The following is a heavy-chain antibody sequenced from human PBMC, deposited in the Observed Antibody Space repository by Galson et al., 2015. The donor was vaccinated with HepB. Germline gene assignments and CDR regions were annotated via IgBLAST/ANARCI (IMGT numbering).Heavy chain of an antibody. CDR3: AREPSISGYVLYNWFDP. Sequence: SLRLSCAASGFTFSTYAMHWVRQPPGKGLEWVAVISYDGSNKYYADSVKGRFSISRDNSKNTLYLQMNSLRAEDTAVYYCAREPSISGYVLYNWFDPWGQGTLVTVSS. D-gene: IGHD5-12*01. V-gene: IGHV3-30*04. CDR1: GFTFSTYA. CDR2: ISYDGSNK. J-gene: IGHJ5*02.